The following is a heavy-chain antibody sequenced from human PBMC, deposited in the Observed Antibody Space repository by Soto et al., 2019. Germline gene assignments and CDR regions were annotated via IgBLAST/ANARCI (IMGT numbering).Heavy chain of an antibody. D-gene: IGHD5-18*01. CDR2: LKRKGNEGTP. CDR1: GFTFTDAW. J-gene: IGHJ6*02. V-gene: IGHV3-15*01. Sequence: KAGGSLRLSCAASGFTFTDAWMSWVRQAPGKGLEWVGRLKRKGNEGTPEYAAPAKGRFTISREDSKNTLYLQMNSLETEDTGQYYCTTEGHTYGHHSLAAWGQGTTVTVSS. CDR3: TTEGHTYGHHSLAA.